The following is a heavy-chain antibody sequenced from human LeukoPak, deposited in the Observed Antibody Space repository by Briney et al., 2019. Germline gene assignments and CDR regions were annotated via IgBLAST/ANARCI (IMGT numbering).Heavy chain of an antibody. Sequence: ASVKVSCKASGYTFTSYGISWVRQAPGQGLEWMGWISAYNGNTNYAQKLQGRVTMTTDTSTSTAYMELRSLRSDDTAVYYCARDEKYCSGGSCQGWFDPWGQGTPVTVSS. V-gene: IGHV1-18*01. CDR1: GYTFTSYG. CDR2: ISAYNGNT. CDR3: ARDEKYCSGGSCQGWFDP. D-gene: IGHD2-15*01. J-gene: IGHJ5*02.